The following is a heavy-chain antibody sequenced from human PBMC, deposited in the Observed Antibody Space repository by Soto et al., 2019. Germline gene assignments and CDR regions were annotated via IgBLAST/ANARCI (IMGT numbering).Heavy chain of an antibody. CDR2: IYYSGST. CDR3: ARAGGCISTSCFYYYGMDV. Sequence: PSETLSLTCTVSGGSISSGGYYWSWIRQPPGKGLEWIGYIYYSGSTYYNPSLKSRVTISVDTSKNQFSLKLSSVTAADTAVYYCARAGGCISTSCFYYYGMDVWGQGTTVTVSS. V-gene: IGHV4-30-4*08. CDR1: GGSISSGGYY. D-gene: IGHD2-2*01. J-gene: IGHJ6*02.